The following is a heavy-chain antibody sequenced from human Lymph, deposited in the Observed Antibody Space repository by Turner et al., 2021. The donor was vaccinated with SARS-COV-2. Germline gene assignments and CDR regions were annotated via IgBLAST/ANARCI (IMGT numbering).Heavy chain of an antibody. CDR3: ARDNPHDAFDI. J-gene: IGHJ3*02. Sequence: EVQLEETGGGLIQPGGSLRLSCAASGFNVSSNYMSWVRQAPGKGLEWVSVIYSGGSTFYADSVRGRFTISRDNSKNTLYLQMNSLRAEDTAVYYCARDNPHDAFDIWGQGTMVTVSS. CDR1: GFNVSSNY. V-gene: IGHV3-53*02. CDR2: IYSGGST.